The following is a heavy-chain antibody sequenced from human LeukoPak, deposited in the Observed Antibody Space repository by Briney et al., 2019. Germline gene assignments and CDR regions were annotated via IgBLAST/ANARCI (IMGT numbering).Heavy chain of an antibody. Sequence: SETLSLTCTVSGGSIGTYYWSWIRQPPGKGLEWIGDTHVSGNTKQNPALKSRVTLSVDTSKNQFSLKLSSVTAADTAVYYCAREAPGEGGTYYGHFDYWGQGTLVTVSS. J-gene: IGHJ4*02. CDR3: AREAPGEGGTYYGHFDY. CDR1: GGSIGTYY. CDR2: THVSGNT. V-gene: IGHV4-4*08. D-gene: IGHD1-26*01.